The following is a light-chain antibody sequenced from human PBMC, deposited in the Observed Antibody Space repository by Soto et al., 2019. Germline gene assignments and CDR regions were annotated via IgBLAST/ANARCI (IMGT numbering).Light chain of an antibody. Sequence: QSVLTQPPSASGTPGQRVTISWSGSSSNIETNTVDWYQHLPGTAPKVLIFNNNQRPSGVPDRFSGSKSGTSASLAISGLQSEDEADYYCAVWDDSLSGMVFGGGTQLTVL. V-gene: IGLV1-44*01. CDR3: AVWDDSLSGMV. CDR1: SSNIETNT. CDR2: NNN. J-gene: IGLJ2*01.